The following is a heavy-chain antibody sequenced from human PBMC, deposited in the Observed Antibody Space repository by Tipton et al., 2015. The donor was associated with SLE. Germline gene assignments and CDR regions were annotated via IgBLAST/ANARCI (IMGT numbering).Heavy chain of an antibody. CDR2: INHSGST. CDR1: GGSFSGYY. J-gene: IGHJ4*02. Sequence: LRLSCAVYGGSFSGYYWSWIRQPPGKGLEWIGEINHSGSTNYNPSLKSRVIISVDTSKNQFSLKLSSVTAADTAVYYCASPGIGPVYWGQGTLVTVSS. V-gene: IGHV4-34*01. CDR3: ASPGIGPVY. D-gene: IGHD1-26*01.